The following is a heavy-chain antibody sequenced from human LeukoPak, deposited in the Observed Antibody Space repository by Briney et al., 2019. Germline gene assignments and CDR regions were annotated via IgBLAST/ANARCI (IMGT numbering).Heavy chain of an antibody. V-gene: IGHV3-21*01. CDR2: ISSSSSYI. Sequence: GGSLRLSCAASGFTFRNYVIHWVRQAPGKGLEWVSSISSSSSYIYYADSVKGRFTISRDNAKNSLYLQMNSLRAEDTAVYYCARDSTPYSSGWYHWGQGTLVTVSS. J-gene: IGHJ5*02. CDR3: ARDSTPYSSGWYH. CDR1: GFTFRNYV. D-gene: IGHD6-19*01.